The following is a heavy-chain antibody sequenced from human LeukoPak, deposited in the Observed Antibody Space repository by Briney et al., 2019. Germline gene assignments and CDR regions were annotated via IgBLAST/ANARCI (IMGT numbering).Heavy chain of an antibody. CDR1: GGTFSSYA. D-gene: IGHD1-26*01. CDR2: IIPILGIA. J-gene: IGHJ4*02. Sequence: ASVKVSCKASGGTFSSYAISWVRQAPGQGLEWMGRIIPILGIANYAQKFQGRVTITADKSTSTAYMELSSLRSEDTAVYYCARVEVADLYSGSYYVDYWGQGTLVTVSS. CDR3: ARVEVADLYSGSYYVDY. V-gene: IGHV1-69*04.